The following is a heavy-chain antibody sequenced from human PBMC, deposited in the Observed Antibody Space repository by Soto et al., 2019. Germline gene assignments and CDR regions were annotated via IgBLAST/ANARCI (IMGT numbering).Heavy chain of an antibody. CDR3: VRDAAYSSTWPVDY. Sequence: QVQLVQSGAEVRKPGASVKVSCKASGYTFANYGFSWVRQAPGQGLEWMGWISGYNGNTNYAQTFQGRVTMTTDTSTSTAYMELRSLTSDDTAVYYCVRDAAYSSTWPVDYWGQGTLVTVSS. V-gene: IGHV1-18*01. D-gene: IGHD6-13*01. CDR2: ISGYNGNT. CDR1: GYTFANYG. J-gene: IGHJ4*02.